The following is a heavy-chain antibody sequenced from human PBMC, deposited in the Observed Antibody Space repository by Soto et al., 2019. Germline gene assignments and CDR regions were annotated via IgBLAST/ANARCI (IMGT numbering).Heavy chain of an antibody. CDR2: ISAYNGNT. V-gene: IGHV1-18*01. J-gene: IGHJ4*02. CDR1: GYTFTSYG. D-gene: IGHD6-19*01. CDR3: ARDKSSGWYGLYGY. Sequence: ASXKVSCKSSGYTFTSYGISCVRQSPGQGLEWMGWISAYNGNTNYAQKLQGRVTMTTDTSTSTAYMELRSLRYDDTAVYYCARDKSSGWYGLYGYWGQGTLVTVSS.